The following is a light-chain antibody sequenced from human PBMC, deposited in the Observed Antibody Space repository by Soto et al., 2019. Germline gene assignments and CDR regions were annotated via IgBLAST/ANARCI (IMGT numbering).Light chain of an antibody. J-gene: IGLJ2*01. Sequence: QSVLTQPPSVSAAPGQKVTMSCSGSSSNIGINYVSWYQQFPRTAPKLLIYDNGKRPSGIPDRFSGSKSGTSATLVITGLQTGDEADYYCGTWDSSLSAFLFGGGTKVTVL. V-gene: IGLV1-51*01. CDR1: SSNIGINY. CDR3: GTWDSSLSAFL. CDR2: DNG.